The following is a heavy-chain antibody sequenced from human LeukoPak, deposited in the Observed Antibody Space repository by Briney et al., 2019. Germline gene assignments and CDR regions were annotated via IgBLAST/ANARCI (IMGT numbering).Heavy chain of an antibody. V-gene: IGHV3-30*14. CDR2: IGSDGINK. J-gene: IGHJ4*02. D-gene: IGHD6-19*01. CDR1: GFTFSTYS. CDR3: ARDPGSG. Sequence: GGSLRLSCAASGFTFSTYSMYWVRQAPGKGLEWVAVIGSDGINKYYADSVKGRFTISRDNSKNTLYLQMNSLRAEDTAVYYCARDPGSGWGQGTLVTVSS.